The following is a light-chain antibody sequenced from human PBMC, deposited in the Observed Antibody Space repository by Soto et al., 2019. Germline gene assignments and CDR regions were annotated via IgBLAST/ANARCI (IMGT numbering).Light chain of an antibody. CDR2: EGN. Sequence: QSALTQPASVSGSPGQSITISCTGTSSDVGSYNLVSWYQHHPGKAPKLMVYEGNKRPSGVSNRFSGSKSGNTASLTISGLQPEDEAHYFCCSYAGSTTFPWVFGGGTKVTVL. CDR1: SSDVGSYNL. J-gene: IGLJ3*02. CDR3: CSYAGSTTFPWV. V-gene: IGLV2-23*03.